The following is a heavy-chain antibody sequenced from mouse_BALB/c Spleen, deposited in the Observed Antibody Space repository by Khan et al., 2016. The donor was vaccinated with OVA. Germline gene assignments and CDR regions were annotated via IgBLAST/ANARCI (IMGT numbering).Heavy chain of an antibody. V-gene: IGHV3-2*02. CDR3: ASGKLLLRYTDYCDY. Sequence: QLEESGPGLLKPSQSLSLTCPVTGYSITRDYAWNWIRQFPGNQLAWMAYISYSGSTTSHPSLRSRISIPRDTSKNQFFLQLNSVTTEETGTYYCASGKLLLRYTDYCDYWGQGTTRKGSS. CDR2: ISYSGST. CDR1: GYSITRDYA. D-gene: IGHD1-1*01. J-gene: IGHJ2*01.